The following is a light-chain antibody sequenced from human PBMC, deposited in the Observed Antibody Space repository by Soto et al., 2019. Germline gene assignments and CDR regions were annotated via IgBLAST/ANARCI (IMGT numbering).Light chain of an antibody. V-gene: IGLV1-51*01. J-gene: IGLJ2*01. CDR3: ATWDSGLSAGV. CDR1: SSNIGNNY. CDR2: DNN. Sequence: QSVLTQPPSVSAAPGQKVTISCSGSSSNIGNNYVSWYQQLPGTAPKLLIYDNNERPSGIPDRFSGSKSGTSATLGITGLQTGDEADYYCATWDSGLSAGVFGGGTKVTVL.